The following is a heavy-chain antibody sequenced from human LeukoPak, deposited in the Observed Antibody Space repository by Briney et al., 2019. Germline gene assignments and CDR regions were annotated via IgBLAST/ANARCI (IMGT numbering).Heavy chain of an antibody. CDR2: ISAYNGNT. CDR3: ARELNYDILTGYYNVIGGIDY. Sequence: PGASVKVSCKASGYSFTSYGISWVRQAPGQGLEWMGWISAYNGNTNYAQKLQGRVTMTRDTSTSTVYMELSSLRSEDTAVYYCARELNYDILTGYYNVIGGIDYWGQGTLVTVSS. V-gene: IGHV1-18*01. J-gene: IGHJ4*02. D-gene: IGHD3-9*01. CDR1: GYSFTSYG.